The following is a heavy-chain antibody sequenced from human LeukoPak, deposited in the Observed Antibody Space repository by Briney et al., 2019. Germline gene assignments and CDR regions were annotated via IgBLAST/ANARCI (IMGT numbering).Heavy chain of an antibody. Sequence: PGGSLRLACAASGFTFSSNSMNWVRQAPGKGLEWVSSISSSSRYIYYADSVKGRFTISRDNAKNSLYLQMNSLRAEDTAVYYCARGSLRGYDILTGYPPPASAPPDYWGQGTLVTVSS. CDR1: GFTFSSNS. D-gene: IGHD3-9*01. CDR2: ISSSSRYI. V-gene: IGHV3-21*01. J-gene: IGHJ4*02. CDR3: ARGSLRGYDILTGYPPPASAPPDY.